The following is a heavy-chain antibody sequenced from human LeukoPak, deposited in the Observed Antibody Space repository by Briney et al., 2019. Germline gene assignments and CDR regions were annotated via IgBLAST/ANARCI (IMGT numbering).Heavy chain of an antibody. Sequence: PGGSLRLSCAASGFTFSTNWMSWVRQAPGKGLEWLANIKQDGSEKYYVDSVKSRFTISRDNAKNSLYLQMNSLRAEDTAMYYCARDSAGNDYWGQGTLVTVSS. CDR3: ARDSAGNDY. CDR1: GFTFSTNW. D-gene: IGHD6-13*01. J-gene: IGHJ4*02. CDR2: IKQDGSEK. V-gene: IGHV3-7*01.